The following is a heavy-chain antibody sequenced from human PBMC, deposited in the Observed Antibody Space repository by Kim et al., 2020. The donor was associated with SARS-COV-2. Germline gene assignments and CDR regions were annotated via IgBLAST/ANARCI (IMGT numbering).Heavy chain of an antibody. CDR1: GYTFTSDD. CDR3: AKGSGSPIKF. Sequence: ASVKVSCKASGYTFTSDDINWVRQATGQGLEWMAWMNPNSGETGYEQKFQDRLTMTRDTSITTAYMELSSLRYEDTGVYYCAKGSGSPIKFWGQGTLVTVSS. CDR2: MNPNSGET. J-gene: IGHJ4*02. V-gene: IGHV1-8*01. D-gene: IGHD3-10*01.